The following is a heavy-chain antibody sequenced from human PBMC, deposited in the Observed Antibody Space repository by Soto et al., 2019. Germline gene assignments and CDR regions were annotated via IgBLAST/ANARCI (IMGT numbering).Heavy chain of an antibody. CDR1: GLTFSSFA. CDR3: AKGWQGFDT. D-gene: IGHD6-13*01. CDR2: ITFTGVST. Sequence: PGGSLRLSCAASGLTFSSFAMSWVRQAPGKGLEWVSTITFTGVSTYYADSVKGRFTISRDNSKNTLYLQMNSLRAEDTAIYYCAKGWQGFDTWGQGTLVTVSS. J-gene: IGHJ5*02. V-gene: IGHV3-23*01.